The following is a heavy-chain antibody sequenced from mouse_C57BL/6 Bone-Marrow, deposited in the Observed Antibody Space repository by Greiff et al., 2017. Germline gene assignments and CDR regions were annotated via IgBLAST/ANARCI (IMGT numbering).Heavy chain of an antibody. J-gene: IGHJ3*01. V-gene: IGHV1-64*01. CDR2: INPNSGST. CDR1: GYTFTSYW. Sequence: QVQLQQPGAELVKPGASVKLSCKASGYTFTSYWMNWVKQRPGQGLEWIGMINPNSGSTNYNEKFKSKATLTVDKSSSTAYMQLSSLTSEDSAVYYCARPYGSGCAYWGQGTLVTVSA. D-gene: IGHD1-1*01. CDR3: ARPYGSGCAY.